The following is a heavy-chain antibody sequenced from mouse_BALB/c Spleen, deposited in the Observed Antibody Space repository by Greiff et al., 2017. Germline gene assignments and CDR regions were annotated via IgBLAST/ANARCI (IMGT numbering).Heavy chain of an antibody. J-gene: IGHJ4*01. V-gene: IGHV2-9*02. CDR1: GFSLTSYG. CDR2: IWAGGST. Sequence: VQRVESGPGLVAPSQSLSITCTVSGFSLTSYGVHWVRQPPGKGLEWLGVIWAGGSTNYNSALMSRLSISKDNSKSQVFLKMNSLQTDDTAMYYCARDTQSLLLHAMDYWGQGTSVTVSS. D-gene: IGHD1-1*01. CDR3: ARDTQSLLLHAMDY.